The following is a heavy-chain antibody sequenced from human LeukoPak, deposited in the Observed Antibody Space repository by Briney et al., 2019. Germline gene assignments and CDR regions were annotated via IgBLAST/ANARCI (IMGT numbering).Heavy chain of an antibody. CDR3: AKAYRPYYDSSGYYDY. J-gene: IGHJ4*02. D-gene: IGHD3-22*01. CDR1: GFTFSSYG. Sequence: PGGSLRLSCAASGFTFSSYGMSWVRQAPGKGLEWVSAISGSGGSTYYADSVKGRFTISRDNSKNTLYLQMNSLRAEDTAVYYCAKAYRPYYDSSGYYDYWGQGTLVTVSS. V-gene: IGHV3-23*01. CDR2: ISGSGGST.